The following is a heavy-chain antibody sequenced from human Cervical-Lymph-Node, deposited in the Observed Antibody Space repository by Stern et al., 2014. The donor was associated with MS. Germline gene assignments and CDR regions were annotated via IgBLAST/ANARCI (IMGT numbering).Heavy chain of an antibody. Sequence: VQLVQSGTEVKKPGASVKVSCKASGDTFGTYGVNWVRQAPGQRLEWLGWISGYKGNTNYAQRLQGRVTLTTDTYTTTAYMELRSLRSDDTAVYYCAIMGTNGIDVWGQGTTVTVSS. V-gene: IGHV1-18*01. CDR2: ISGYKGNT. D-gene: IGHD5-18*01. CDR3: AIMGTNGIDV. CDR1: GDTFGTYG. J-gene: IGHJ6*02.